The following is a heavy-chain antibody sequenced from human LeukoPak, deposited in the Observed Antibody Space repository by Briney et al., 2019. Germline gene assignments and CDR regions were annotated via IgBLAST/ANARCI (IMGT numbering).Heavy chain of an antibody. D-gene: IGHD6-19*01. CDR3: TTAATYSSGWYSWDY. CDR1: GFTFSNAW. CDR2: IKSKTDGGTT. Sequence: GGSLGLSCAASGFTFSNAWMSWVRQAPGKGLEWVDRIKSKTDGGTTDYAAPVKGRFTISRDDSKNTLYLQMNSLKTEDTAVYYCTTAATYSSGWYSWDYWGQGTLVTVSS. J-gene: IGHJ4*02. V-gene: IGHV3-15*01.